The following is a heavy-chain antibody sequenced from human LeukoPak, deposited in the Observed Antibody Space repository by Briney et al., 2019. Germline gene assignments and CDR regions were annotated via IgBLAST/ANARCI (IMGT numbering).Heavy chain of an antibody. CDR1: GYTFTSYY. J-gene: IGHJ4*02. CDR3: ARDAGYYVSRSSLDY. Sequence: ASVKVSCKASGYTFTSYYIQWVRQAPGQGLEWMGIISPSGDSTTYAQKFQGRVTMTRDTSTRTVYMELSSLRSEDTAVYYCARDAGYYVSRSSLDYWGQGTLVTVSS. V-gene: IGHV1-46*01. D-gene: IGHD3-10*01. CDR2: ISPSGDST.